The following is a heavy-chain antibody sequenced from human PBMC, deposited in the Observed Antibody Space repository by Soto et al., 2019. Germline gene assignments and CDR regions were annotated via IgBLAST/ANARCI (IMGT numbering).Heavy chain of an antibody. CDR2: IYYSGST. CDR1: GGSISSYY. J-gene: IGHJ5*02. Sequence: SETLSLTCTVSGGSISSYYWSWIRQPPGKGLEWIGYIYYSGSTNYNPSLKSRVTISVDTSKNQFSLKLSSVTAADTAVYHCARGPIRFLEWLPHTEGWFDPWGQGTLVTVSS. V-gene: IGHV4-59*01. D-gene: IGHD3-3*01. CDR3: ARGPIRFLEWLPHTEGWFDP.